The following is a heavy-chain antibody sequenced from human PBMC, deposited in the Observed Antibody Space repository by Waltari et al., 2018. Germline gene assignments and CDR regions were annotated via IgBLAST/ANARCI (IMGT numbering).Heavy chain of an antibody. V-gene: IGHV4-4*07. CDR1: GDSISNSY. CDR2: GSTSGST. CDR3: ARDRREDFGDYDPLFDY. D-gene: IGHD4-17*01. Sequence: HLQESGPGLVKPSETLSPTCDVSGDSISNSYWTWIRQSAGKELEWIGRGSTSGSTNDITSCRGVITGSEDTAKNQISLKMNAVTAADTAVYYCARDRREDFGDYDPLFDYWGQGVLVTVSS. J-gene: IGHJ4*02.